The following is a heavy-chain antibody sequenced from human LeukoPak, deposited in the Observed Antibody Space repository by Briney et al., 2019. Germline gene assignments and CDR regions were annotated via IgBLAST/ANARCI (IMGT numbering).Heavy chain of an antibody. CDR1: GFTFSSFC. CDR2: IIDESRQ. Sequence: WGSLRLSCAASGFTFSSFCMHWVRQAPGKGLEWVALIIDESRQFYTPSVKGRFTISRDNSKNTLYLEMNSLRVEDTAVYYCVRDDATDDNGFDIWGQGTMVTVSS. V-gene: IGHV3-30*12. D-gene: IGHD3-9*01. J-gene: IGHJ3*02. CDR3: VRDDATDDNGFDI.